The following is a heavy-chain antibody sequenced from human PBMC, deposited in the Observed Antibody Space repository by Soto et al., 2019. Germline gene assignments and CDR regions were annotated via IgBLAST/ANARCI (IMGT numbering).Heavy chain of an antibody. CDR1: GGSISSGGYS. V-gene: IGHV4-30-2*01. D-gene: IGHD3-10*01. Sequence: PSETLSLTCAVSGGSISSGGYSWSWIRQPPGKGLEWIGYIYHSGSTYYNPSLKSRVTISVDRSKNQFSLKLSTVTAADTAVYYCARDGRTAMVRGVRGSYGMDVWGQGTTVTVSS. CDR2: IYHSGST. CDR3: ARDGRTAMVRGVRGSYGMDV. J-gene: IGHJ6*02.